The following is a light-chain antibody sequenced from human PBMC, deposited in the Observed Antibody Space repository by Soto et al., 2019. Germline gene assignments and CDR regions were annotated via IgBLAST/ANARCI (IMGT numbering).Light chain of an antibody. CDR3: QQRQT. J-gene: IGKJ1*01. CDR2: DVS. Sequence: EIVLTQSPGTLSLSTGERATLSCRASQSVSGYLAWYQQKPGQAPRLLIYDVSNRATGIPARFSASGSGTDFTLTISGLEPEDFAVYYCQQRQTFGQVTKVDIK. V-gene: IGKV3-11*01. CDR1: QSVSGY.